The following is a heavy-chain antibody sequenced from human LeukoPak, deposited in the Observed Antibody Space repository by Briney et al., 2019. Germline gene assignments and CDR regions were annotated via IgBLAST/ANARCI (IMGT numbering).Heavy chain of an antibody. V-gene: IGHV3-23*01. CDR1: GFTFSTYA. J-gene: IGHJ3*02. CDR2: ISNSGGST. Sequence: PGGSLRLSCAASGFTFSTYAMDWVRQAPGKGLEWVSAISNSGGSTHYADSVKGRFTISRDNSKNTLYLQMNSLRAEDTAVYYCARRDDFDIWGQGTLVTVSS. CDR3: ARRDDFDI.